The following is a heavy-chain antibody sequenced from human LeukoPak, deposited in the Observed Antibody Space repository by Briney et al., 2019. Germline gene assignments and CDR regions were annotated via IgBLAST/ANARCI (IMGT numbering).Heavy chain of an antibody. V-gene: IGHV4-59*01. CDR3: ARTRRWLQLGFDY. CDR2: IYYGRRT. J-gene: IGHJ4*02. D-gene: IGHD5-24*01. CDR1: GGSISSYY. Sequence: SDTLSLTCTVPGGSISSYYWSWIRQPPGKGLEWIGYIYYGRRTNYNPSLKSRVTISVDTTKNQFSLKLSSVTAADTAVYYCARTRRWLQLGFDYWGQGTLVTIST.